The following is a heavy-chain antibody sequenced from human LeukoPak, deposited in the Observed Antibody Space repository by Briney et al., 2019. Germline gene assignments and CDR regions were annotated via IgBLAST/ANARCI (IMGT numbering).Heavy chain of an antibody. J-gene: IGHJ4*02. CDR1: GFTFSSYA. CDR3: AGVLTRYSSTPISDY. V-gene: IGHV3-30-3*01. Sequence: GGSLRLSCAASGFTFSSYAMHWVRQAPGKGLEWVAVISYDGSNKYYADSVKGRFTISRDNSKNTLYLQMNSLRAEDTAVYYCAGVLTRYSSTPISDYWGQGTLVTVSS. D-gene: IGHD6-13*01. CDR2: ISYDGSNK.